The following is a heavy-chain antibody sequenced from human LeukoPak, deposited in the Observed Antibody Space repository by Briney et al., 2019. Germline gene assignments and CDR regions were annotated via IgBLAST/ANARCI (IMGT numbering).Heavy chain of an antibody. CDR3: AKDIGRSSWPPHFDY. Sequence: ASVKVSCKASGGTFSSYAISWVRQAPGQGLEWMGRIIPILGIANYAQKFQGRVTITADKSTSTAYMELSSLRSEDTALYYCAKDIGRSSWPPHFDYRGQGTLVTVSS. V-gene: IGHV1-69*04. D-gene: IGHD6-13*01. CDR2: IIPILGIA. CDR1: GGTFSSYA. J-gene: IGHJ4*02.